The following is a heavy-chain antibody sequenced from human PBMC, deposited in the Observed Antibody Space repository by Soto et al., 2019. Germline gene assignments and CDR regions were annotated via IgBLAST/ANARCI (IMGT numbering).Heavy chain of an antibody. D-gene: IGHD3-10*01. Sequence: GGSLRLSCAASGFTFSSYAMHWVRQAPGKGLEWVAVISYDGSNKYYADSVKGRFTISRDNSKNTLYLQMNSLRAEDTAVYYCASSSYGSGSYYTHYFDYWGQGTLVTVSS. J-gene: IGHJ4*02. CDR3: ASSSYGSGSYYTHYFDY. CDR2: ISYDGSNK. V-gene: IGHV3-30-3*01. CDR1: GFTFSSYA.